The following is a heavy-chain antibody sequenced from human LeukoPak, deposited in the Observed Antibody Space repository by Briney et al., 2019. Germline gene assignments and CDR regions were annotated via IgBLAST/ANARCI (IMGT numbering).Heavy chain of an antibody. CDR2: IIPIFGTA. J-gene: IGHJ3*02. Sequence: SVKVSCKASGGTFSSNAISWVRQAPGQGLEWMGGIIPIFGTANYAQKFQGRVTITADESTSTAYMELSSLRSEDTAVYYCAREWGVVRDLDAFDIWGQGTMVTVSS. D-gene: IGHD3-3*01. CDR1: GGTFSSNA. CDR3: AREWGVVRDLDAFDI. V-gene: IGHV1-69*13.